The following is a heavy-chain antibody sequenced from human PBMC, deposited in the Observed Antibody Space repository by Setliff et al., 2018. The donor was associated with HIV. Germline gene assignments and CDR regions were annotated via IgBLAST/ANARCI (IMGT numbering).Heavy chain of an antibody. CDR2: ISGSGGST. D-gene: IGHD4-17*01. CDR3: AKADRGYGRNWFDP. Sequence: PGGSLRLSCAASGFTFSSYAMSWVRQAPGKGLEWVSGISGSGGSTYYADSVKGRFTISRDNSKNTLYLQMSSLRAEDTAVYYCAKADRGYGRNWFDPWGQGTLVTVSS. CDR1: GFTFSSYA. J-gene: IGHJ5*02. V-gene: IGHV3-23*01.